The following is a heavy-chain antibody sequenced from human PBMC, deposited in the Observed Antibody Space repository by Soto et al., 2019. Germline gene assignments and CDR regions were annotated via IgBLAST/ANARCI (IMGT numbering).Heavy chain of an antibody. J-gene: IGHJ4*02. CDR3: AKGRGSGWAWYFDN. V-gene: IGHV3-23*01. CDR1: GFTFKESA. CDR2: ISDTGAST. D-gene: IGHD6-19*01. Sequence: EVRLLEAGGGLKQPGGSLRLSCAASGFTFKESAMNWVRQAPGKGLEWVASISDTGASTWYAESVRGRLIISRDNSKNTLDLQMNRLRGEDTAVYYCAKGRGSGWAWYFDNLGQGTLVTVSA.